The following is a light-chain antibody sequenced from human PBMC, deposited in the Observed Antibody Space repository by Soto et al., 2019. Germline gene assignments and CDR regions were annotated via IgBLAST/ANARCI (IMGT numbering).Light chain of an antibody. CDR1: QRVSSRY. CDR2: GAS. J-gene: IGKJ1*01. V-gene: IGKV3-20*01. Sequence: IVLTQSPGTLSLSPGDRATLSCRASQRVSSRYLAWYQQKPGQAPSLLIFGASNRDTGIPDRFSGSESGTDFNFTIGRLEPEYFAMYYCQQYSDSPSTFGQGTKGESK. CDR3: QQYSDSPST.